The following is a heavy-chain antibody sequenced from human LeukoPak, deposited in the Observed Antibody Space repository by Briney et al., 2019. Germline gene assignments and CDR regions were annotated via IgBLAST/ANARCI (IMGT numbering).Heavy chain of an antibody. Sequence: GGSLRLSCAASEFTFSSYAMHWVRQAPGKGLEWVAVISYDGSNKYHADSVKGRFTISRDNSKNTLYLQMNSLRAEDTAVYYCARERLWSSYYFDYWGQGTLVTVSS. J-gene: IGHJ4*02. D-gene: IGHD5-18*01. CDR2: ISYDGSNK. V-gene: IGHV3-30*04. CDR3: ARERLWSSYYFDY. CDR1: EFTFSSYA.